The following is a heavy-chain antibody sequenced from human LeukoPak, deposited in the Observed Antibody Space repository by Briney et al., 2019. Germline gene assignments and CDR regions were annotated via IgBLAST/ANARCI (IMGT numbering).Heavy chain of an antibody. CDR3: AKRSDYDTTGYLRHFDY. J-gene: IGHJ4*02. D-gene: IGHD3-22*01. CDR1: GLTFNNHG. V-gene: IGHV3-23*01. Sequence: PGGSLRLSCAAAGLTFNNHGMSWVRQAPGKGLEWVSTISGGGGRTYYADSVEGRFTISRDNFNKMLYLEMNNLRAEDTAVYYCAKRSDYDTTGYLRHFDYWGQGTLVTVSS. CDR2: ISGGGGRT.